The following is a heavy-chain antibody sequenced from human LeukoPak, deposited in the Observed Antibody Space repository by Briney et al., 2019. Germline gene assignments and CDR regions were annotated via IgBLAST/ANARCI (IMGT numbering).Heavy chain of an antibody. Sequence: ASVTVSCKACLYTFSTYGVSWVRQAPGQGLAWMGWISAHTGHTSYAQKLQDRITMTTDTSTSTAYMELRSLRSDDTAVYFCARASGYSYGPSDYWGQGTLVTVSS. CDR3: ARASGYSYGPSDY. CDR1: LYTFSTYG. V-gene: IGHV1-18*01. J-gene: IGHJ4*02. D-gene: IGHD5-18*01. CDR2: ISAHTGHT.